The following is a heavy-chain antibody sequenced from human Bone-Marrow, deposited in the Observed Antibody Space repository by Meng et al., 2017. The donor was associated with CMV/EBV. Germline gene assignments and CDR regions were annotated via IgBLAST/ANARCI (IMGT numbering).Heavy chain of an antibody. CDR2: INPDGGTT. Sequence: ASVKVSCKASGYTFITYYIHWVRQAPGQGLEWMGRINPDGGTTTYSQKFQGGVTLTSDTSTNTVYMELSRLRSDDTAVYYCARDVVVPAAIGSYVSFDYWGQGTLVTVSS. CDR3: ARDVVVPAAIGSYVSFDY. V-gene: IGHV1-46*01. CDR1: GYTFITYY. D-gene: IGHD2-2*02. J-gene: IGHJ4*02.